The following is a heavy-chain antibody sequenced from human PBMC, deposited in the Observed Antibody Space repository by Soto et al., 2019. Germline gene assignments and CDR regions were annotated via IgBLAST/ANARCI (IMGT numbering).Heavy chain of an antibody. CDR2: ISYSGRYK. CDR3: ARDYYRFNSGYGFSMDV. V-gene: IGHV3-30*05. Sequence: SLRLSCAASGLTFSDYGMHWVRQAPGKGLEWVAIISYSGRYKYHADSVQGRFSISRDDSKNTVYLQMNSLRAEGTAVYYCARDYYRFNSGYGFSMDVWGQGTTVTVSS. CDR1: GLTFSDYG. D-gene: IGHD5-12*01. J-gene: IGHJ6*02.